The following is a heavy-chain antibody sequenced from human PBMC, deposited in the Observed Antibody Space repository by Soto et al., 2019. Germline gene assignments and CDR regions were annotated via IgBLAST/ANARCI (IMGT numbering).Heavy chain of an antibody. J-gene: IGHJ4*02. V-gene: IGHV4-39*01. CDR1: GDSINSRGYY. CDR3: ARQPYDASDSFDY. CDR2: MYYSGST. Sequence: QLQLQESGPGLVKPSETLSLTCTVSGDSINSRGYYWAWIRQPPGKGLEWIGSMYYSGSTDYNPSLTGRVSIAVDTSRIHFSLKLIAVTAADTAVYYCARQPYDASDSFDYWGQGTLVTVSS. D-gene: IGHD3-22*01.